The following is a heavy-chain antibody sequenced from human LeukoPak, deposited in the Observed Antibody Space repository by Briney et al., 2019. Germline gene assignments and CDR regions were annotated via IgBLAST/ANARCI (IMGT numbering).Heavy chain of an antibody. V-gene: IGHV1-2*02. CDR2: INPNSGGT. Sequence: ASVKVSCKASGYTFTGYYMHWVRQAPGQGLEWMGWINPNSGGTNYAQKFQGRVTMTRDTYISTAYMELSRLRSDDTAVYYCARDRDCSSTSCYIPFRYYYYYMDVWGKGTTVTVSS. D-gene: IGHD2-2*02. J-gene: IGHJ6*03. CDR1: GYTFTGYY. CDR3: ARDRDCSSTSCYIPFRYYYYYMDV.